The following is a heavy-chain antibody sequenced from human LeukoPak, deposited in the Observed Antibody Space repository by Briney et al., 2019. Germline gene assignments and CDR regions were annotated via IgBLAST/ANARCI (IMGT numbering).Heavy chain of an antibody. CDR2: INHSGST. CDR1: GFTFSSYA. V-gene: IGHV4-34*01. J-gene: IGHJ4*02. CDR3: ARWASGWYVGAEYDY. Sequence: GSLRLSCAASGFTFSSYAMSWVRQAPGKGLEWIGEINHSGSTNYNPSLKSRVTISVDTSKNQFSLKLSSVTAADTAVYYCARWASGWYVGAEYDYWGQGTLVTVSS. D-gene: IGHD6-19*01.